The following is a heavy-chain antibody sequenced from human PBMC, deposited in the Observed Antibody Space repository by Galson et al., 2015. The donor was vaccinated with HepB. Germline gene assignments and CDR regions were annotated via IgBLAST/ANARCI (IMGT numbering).Heavy chain of an antibody. V-gene: IGHV3-7*03. CDR3: VKGRDYYYYYGMDV. CDR2: IKQDGSGE. CDR1: GITFSNYW. J-gene: IGHJ6*02. Sequence: SLRLSCAGSGITFSNYWMSWVRQAPGKGLEWVANIKQDGSGEYYVDSVRGRFTISGDNAKNSLYLQMNSLRAEDTAVYYCVKGRDYYYYYGMDVWGQGTTVTVSS.